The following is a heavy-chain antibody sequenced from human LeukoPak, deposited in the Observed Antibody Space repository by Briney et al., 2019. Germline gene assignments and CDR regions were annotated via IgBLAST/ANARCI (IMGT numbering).Heavy chain of an antibody. CDR2: INSDGSST. CDR1: GFTFSSYW. V-gene: IGHV3-74*01. CDR3: AKRDCSGGRCYYYFDY. J-gene: IGHJ4*02. Sequence: PGGSLRLSCAASGFTFSSYWMHWVRQAPGKGLVWVSRINSDGSSTSYADSVKGRFTISRDNAKNTLYLQMDSLRAEDTAVYYCAKRDCSGGRCYYYFDYWGQGTLVTVSS. D-gene: IGHD2-15*01.